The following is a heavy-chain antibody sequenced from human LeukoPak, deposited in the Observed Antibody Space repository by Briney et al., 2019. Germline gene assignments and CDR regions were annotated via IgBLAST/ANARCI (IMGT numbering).Heavy chain of an antibody. Sequence: SVKVSCKASGGTFSSYAISWVRQAPGQGLEWMGGIIPIFGTANYAQKFQGRVTITTDESTSTAYMELSSLRSEDTAVYYCAASYSGPDGARFDYWGQGTLVTVSS. V-gene: IGHV1-69*05. CDR1: GGTFSSYA. D-gene: IGHD1-26*01. CDR2: IIPIFGTA. CDR3: AASYSGPDGARFDY. J-gene: IGHJ4*02.